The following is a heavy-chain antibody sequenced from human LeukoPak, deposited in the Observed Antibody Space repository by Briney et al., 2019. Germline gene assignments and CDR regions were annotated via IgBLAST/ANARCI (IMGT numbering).Heavy chain of an antibody. Sequence: SETLSLTCTVSGGSISSSSYYWGWIRQPPGKGLEWIGSIYYSGSTYYNPSLKSRVTISVDTSKNQFSLKLSSVTAADTAVYYCARQDSSDWYFDYWGQGTLVTVSS. J-gene: IGHJ4*02. CDR3: ARQDSSDWYFDY. CDR2: IYYSGST. CDR1: GGSISSSSYY. V-gene: IGHV4-39*01. D-gene: IGHD3-22*01.